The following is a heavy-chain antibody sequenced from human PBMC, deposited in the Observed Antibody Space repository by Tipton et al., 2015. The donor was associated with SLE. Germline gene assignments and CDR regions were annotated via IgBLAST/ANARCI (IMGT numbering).Heavy chain of an antibody. V-gene: IGHV4-59*01. Sequence: TLSLTCTVSGGSISSYYWSWIRQPPGKGLEWIGSIYYSGSTNYNPSLKSRVTISVDTSKNQFSLKLSSVTAADTAVYYCARLRLSAFDIWGQGTMVTVSS. CDR3: ARLRLSAFDI. CDR1: GGSISSYY. CDR2: IYYSGST. D-gene: IGHD2/OR15-2a*01. J-gene: IGHJ3*02.